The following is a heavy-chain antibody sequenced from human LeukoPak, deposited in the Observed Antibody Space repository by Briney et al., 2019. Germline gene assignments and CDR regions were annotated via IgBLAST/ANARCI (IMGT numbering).Heavy chain of an antibody. CDR1: GITFSSYS. CDR2: ISSSGSTK. V-gene: IGHV3-48*01. CDR3: ARGGLSIMGY. Sequence: PGGSLRLSCGASGITFSSYSMNWVRQAPGKGLEWVSYISSSGSTKYYADSVKGRFTISRDNARNSLYLQMNSLRAEDTAVYFCARGGLSIMGYWGQGTLVTASS. J-gene: IGHJ4*02. D-gene: IGHD2/OR15-2a*01.